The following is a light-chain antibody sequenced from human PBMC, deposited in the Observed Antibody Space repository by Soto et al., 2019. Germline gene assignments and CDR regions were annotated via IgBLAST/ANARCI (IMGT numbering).Light chain of an antibody. Sequence: QSVLTQPPSVSGAPGQRVTISCTGSSSNIGAGYDVHWYQQLPGTAPKLLIYGNSNRPSGVPDRFSGSKSGTSASLAITGLQAEDEADYFFQCYDSSLSALMVFGGGT. J-gene: IGLJ2*01. V-gene: IGLV1-40*01. CDR2: GNS. CDR1: SSNIGAGYD. CDR3: QCYDSSLSALMV.